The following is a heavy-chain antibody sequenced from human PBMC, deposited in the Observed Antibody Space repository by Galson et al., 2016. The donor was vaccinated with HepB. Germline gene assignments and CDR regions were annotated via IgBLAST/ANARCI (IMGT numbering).Heavy chain of an antibody. J-gene: IGHJ6*02. Sequence: SLRLSCAASGFPFSEYWMHWVRQAPGKGLVWVSRINTDGSSTTYADSVKGRFTISRDNAKNTLYLQMNSLRAEDTAVYYCARDSYISGYYYGMDVWGRGTTVTVSS. V-gene: IGHV3-74*01. CDR1: GFPFSEYW. CDR2: INTDGSST. CDR3: ARDSYISGYYYGMDV. D-gene: IGHD6-19*01.